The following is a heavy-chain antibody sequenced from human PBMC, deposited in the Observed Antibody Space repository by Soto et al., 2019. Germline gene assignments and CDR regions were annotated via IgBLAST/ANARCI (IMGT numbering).Heavy chain of an antibody. CDR1: GFTFDDYA. V-gene: IGHV3-9*01. D-gene: IGHD2-8*01. CDR2: ISWNSGSI. J-gene: IGHJ5*02. Sequence: EVQLVESGGGLVQPGRSLRLSCAASGFTFDDYAMHWVRQAPGKGLEWVSGISWNSGSIGYADSVKGRFTISGDNAKNSLYLQMNSLRAEDTALYYCARCTDHSHLGWFDPWGQGTLVTVSS. CDR3: ARCTDHSHLGWFDP.